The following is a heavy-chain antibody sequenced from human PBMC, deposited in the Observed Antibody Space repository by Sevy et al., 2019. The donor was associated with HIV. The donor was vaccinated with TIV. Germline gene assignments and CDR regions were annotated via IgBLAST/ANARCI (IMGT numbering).Heavy chain of an antibody. J-gene: IGHJ1*01. CDR3: AKDHNLWSEGGFLHH. CDR1: GFTFSSYA. V-gene: IGHV3-30*18. D-gene: IGHD3-10*01. Sequence: GGSLRRSCAASGFTFSSYAIHWVRQAPGKGLEWVAVISYDGNNKYYADSVQGRFTVSRDNSKNTLYVQMNSLRAEDTAVYYCAKDHNLWSEGGFLHHWGQGTLVTVSS. CDR2: ISYDGNNK.